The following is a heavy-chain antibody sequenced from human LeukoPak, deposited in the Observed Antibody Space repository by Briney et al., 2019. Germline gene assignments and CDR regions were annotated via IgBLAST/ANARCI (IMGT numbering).Heavy chain of an antibody. CDR2: ISSSSSYI. Sequence: PGGSLRLSCAASGFTFSSYSMNWVRQAPGKGLEWVSSISSSSSYIYYADSVKGRFTISRDNAKNSLYLQMNSLRAEDTAVYYCARDTYYYDSSGNSYFDYWGQGTLVTVSS. CDR1: GFTFSSYS. J-gene: IGHJ4*02. CDR3: ARDTYYYDSSGNSYFDY. V-gene: IGHV3-21*01. D-gene: IGHD3-22*01.